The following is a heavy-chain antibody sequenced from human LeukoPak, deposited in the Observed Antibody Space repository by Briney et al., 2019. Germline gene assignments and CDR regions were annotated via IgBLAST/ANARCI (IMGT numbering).Heavy chain of an antibody. J-gene: IGHJ3*02. V-gene: IGHV3-21*01. Sequence: GGSLRLSCAASGFTFSSYNINWVRQAPGKGLEWVSSISSGSTYIYYADSVKGRFTISRDNAKNSLYLQMNSLRAEDTAVYYCAREGSDAFDIWGQGTMVTVSS. CDR2: ISSGSTYI. CDR1: GFTFSSYN. CDR3: AREGSDAFDI.